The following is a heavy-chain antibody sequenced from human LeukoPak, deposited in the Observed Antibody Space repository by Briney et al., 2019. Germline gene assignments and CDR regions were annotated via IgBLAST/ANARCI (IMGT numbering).Heavy chain of an antibody. CDR2: IKQDGSEK. CDR3: ARDPFYYDSSGEPDY. D-gene: IGHD3-22*01. CDR1: GFTFSSYW. Sequence: PGGSLRLSCAASGFTFSSYWMSWVRQAPVKGLEWVANIKQDGSEKYYVDSVKGRFTISRDNAKNSLYLQMNSLRAEDTAVYYCARDPFYYDSSGEPDYWGQGTLVTVSS. J-gene: IGHJ4*02. V-gene: IGHV3-7*01.